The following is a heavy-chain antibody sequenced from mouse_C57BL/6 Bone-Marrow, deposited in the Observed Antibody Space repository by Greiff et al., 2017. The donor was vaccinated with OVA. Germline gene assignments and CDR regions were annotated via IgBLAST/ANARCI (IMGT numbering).Heavy chain of an antibody. V-gene: IGHV1-75*01. Sequence: QVHVKQPGPELVKPGASVKISCKASGYTFTDYYINWVKQRPGQGLEWIGWIFPGSGSTYYNEKFKGKATLTVDKSSSTAYMLLSSLTSEDSAVYLCARGDYYGSKDYYAMDYWGQGTSVTVSS. D-gene: IGHD1-1*01. CDR1: GYTFTDYY. J-gene: IGHJ4*01. CDR3: ARGDYYGSKDYYAMDY. CDR2: IFPGSGST.